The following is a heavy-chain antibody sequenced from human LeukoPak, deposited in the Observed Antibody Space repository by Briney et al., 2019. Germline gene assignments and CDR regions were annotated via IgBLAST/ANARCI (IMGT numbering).Heavy chain of an antibody. D-gene: IGHD6-19*01. Sequence: GGSLRLSCAASGFTFSDYYMSWIRQAPGKGLEWVSYISSSGSTIYYADSVKGRFTISRDNAKNSLYLQMNSLRAEDTALYYCARVAAMAGNLLDYWGQGPLVTVSS. CDR2: ISSSGSTI. J-gene: IGHJ4*02. V-gene: IGHV3-11*01. CDR3: ARVAAMAGNLLDY. CDR1: GFTFSDYY.